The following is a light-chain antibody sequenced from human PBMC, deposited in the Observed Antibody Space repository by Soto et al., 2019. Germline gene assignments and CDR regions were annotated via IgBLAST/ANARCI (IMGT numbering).Light chain of an antibody. CDR3: QQRRNWPLT. CDR2: DAS. CDR1: QSVSSY. V-gene: IGKV3-11*01. J-gene: IGKJ5*01. Sequence: VLTQSPATLSLSPGERATLSCRASQSVSSYFAWYQQKPGQAPRLLIYDASNRATGIPARFSGSGSGTDFTLTISSLEPEDFAVYYCQQRRNWPLTFGQGTRLEIK.